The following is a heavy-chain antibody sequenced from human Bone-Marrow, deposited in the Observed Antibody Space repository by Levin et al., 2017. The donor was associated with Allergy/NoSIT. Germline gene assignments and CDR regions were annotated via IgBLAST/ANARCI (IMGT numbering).Heavy chain of an antibody. D-gene: IGHD1-26*01. CDR2: IHYTGNI. CDR3: ARRWRYSTSGGMDV. V-gene: IGHV4-39*01. Sequence: PSETLSLTCTVSGGSISSSSYYWGWIRQPPGKGLEWIGSIHYTGNIYYNPSLKSRVTISVDTSKNQFSVKLSSVTAADTAVYYCARRWRYSTSGGMDVWGQGTTVTVSS. J-gene: IGHJ6*02. CDR1: GGSISSSSYY.